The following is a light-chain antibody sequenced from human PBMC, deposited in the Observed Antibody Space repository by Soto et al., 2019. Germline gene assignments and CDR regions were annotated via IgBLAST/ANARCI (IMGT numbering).Light chain of an antibody. J-gene: IGLJ1*01. CDR1: SSDVGNYNY. CDR2: DVT. V-gene: IGLV2-11*01. CDR3: CSYAGSYSFV. Sequence: QSALTQPRSVSGSRGQSVTISCTGTSSDVGNYNYVSWYQQHPGKAPKLMIYDVTKRPSGVPDRFSGSKSGNTASLTISGLQAEDEADYYCCSYAGSYSFVFGTGTKVTVL.